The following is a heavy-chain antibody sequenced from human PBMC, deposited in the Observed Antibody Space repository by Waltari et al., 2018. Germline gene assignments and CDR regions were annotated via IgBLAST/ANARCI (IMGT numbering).Heavy chain of an antibody. V-gene: IGHV3-30-3*01. CDR1: GFTFSSYA. Sequence: QVQLVESGGGVVQPGRSLRPCCAASGFTFSSYARHWIRRAPGRGREGVAVISYDGSNKSYADSVKGRFTISRNNSKNTLFLQMNSLRAEDTAVYYCARDRGYCSSTSCYLYGMDVWGQGTTVTVSS. CDR3: ARDRGYCSSTSCYLYGMDV. J-gene: IGHJ6*02. D-gene: IGHD2-2*01. CDR2: ISYDGSNK.